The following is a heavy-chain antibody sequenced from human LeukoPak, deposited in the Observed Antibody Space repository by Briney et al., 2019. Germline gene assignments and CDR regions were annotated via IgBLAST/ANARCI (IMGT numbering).Heavy chain of an antibody. Sequence: GGSLRLSCAASGSTFSSYWMSWVRQAPGKGLEWVANIKQDGSEKYYVNSVKGRFTISRDNAKNSLYLQMNSLRAEDTAVYYCARYYGSGSYMVYWGQGTLVTVSS. CDR3: ARYYGSGSYMVY. CDR1: GSTFSSYW. V-gene: IGHV3-7*05. D-gene: IGHD3-10*01. J-gene: IGHJ4*02. CDR2: IKQDGSEK.